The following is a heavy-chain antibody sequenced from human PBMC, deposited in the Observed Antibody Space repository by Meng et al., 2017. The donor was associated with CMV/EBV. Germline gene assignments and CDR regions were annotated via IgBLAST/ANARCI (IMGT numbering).Heavy chain of an antibody. CDR3: ARDVIAAAGSPPGAFDI. CDR1: GFTFSSYW. Sequence: GESLKISCAASGFTFSSYWMSWVRQAPGKGLEWAANIKQDGSEKYYVDSVKGRFTISRDNAKNSLYLQMNSLRAEDTAVYYCARDVIAAAGSPPGAFDIWGQGTMVTVSS. CDR2: IKQDGSEK. J-gene: IGHJ3*02. D-gene: IGHD6-13*01. V-gene: IGHV3-7*01.